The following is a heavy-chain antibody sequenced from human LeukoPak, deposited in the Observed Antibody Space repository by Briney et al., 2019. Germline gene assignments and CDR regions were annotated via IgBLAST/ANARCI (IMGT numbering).Heavy chain of an antibody. CDR1: GGSFSGYY. V-gene: IGHV4-34*01. J-gene: IGHJ4*02. CDR3: ARGRLGIY. D-gene: IGHD7-27*01. Sequence: PSETLSLTCAVYGGSFSGYYWSWIRQPPGKGLEWIGEINHSGSTNYNPSLKSRVTISVDTSKNQFSLKLSSVTAADTAVYYRARGRLGIYWGQGTLVTVSS. CDR2: INHSGST.